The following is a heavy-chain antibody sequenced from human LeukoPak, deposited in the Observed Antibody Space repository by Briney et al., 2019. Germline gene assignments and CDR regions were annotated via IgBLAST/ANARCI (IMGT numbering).Heavy chain of an antibody. CDR3: ARANRPFYTSGWYKDY. V-gene: IGHV3-30-3*01. J-gene: IGHJ4*02. D-gene: IGHD6-19*01. CDR1: GFTFSSYA. Sequence: GGSLRLSCAASGFTFSSYAMHWVRQAPGKGLEWVALISYDGSGQYYTESVKGRFTISRDNSKNTLYLQVNSLRVEDTAVYNCARANRPFYTSGWYKDYWGQGTLVTVSS. CDR2: ISYDGSGQ.